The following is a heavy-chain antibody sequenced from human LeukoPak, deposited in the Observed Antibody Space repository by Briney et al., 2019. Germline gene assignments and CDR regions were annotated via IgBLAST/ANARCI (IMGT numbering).Heavy chain of an antibody. D-gene: IGHD6-6*01. CDR2: ISSSGSTI. CDR1: GFTFSDYY. J-gene: IGHJ6*03. V-gene: IGHV3-11*01. CDR3: AREVAARLSDYYYYMDV. Sequence: GGSLRLSCAASGFTFSDYYMSWIRQAPGKGLEWVSYISSSGSTIYYADSVKGRFTISRDNAKNPLYLQMNSLRAEDTAVYYCAREVAARLSDYYYYMDVWGKGTTVTVSS.